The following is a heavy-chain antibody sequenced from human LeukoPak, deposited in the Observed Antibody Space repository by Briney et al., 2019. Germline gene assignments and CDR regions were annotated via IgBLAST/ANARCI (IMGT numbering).Heavy chain of an antibody. V-gene: IGHV1-8*01. Sequence: ASVKVSCKASGYTFTSYDINWVRQATGQGLEWMGRMNPNSGKTGYAQKFQGRGTMTRNTSISTAYMELSSLRSEDTAVYYCARGLNYDSSGYYFFWGQGTLVTVSS. CDR3: ARGLNYDSSGYYFF. J-gene: IGHJ4*02. D-gene: IGHD3-22*01. CDR2: MNPNSGKT. CDR1: GYTFTSYD.